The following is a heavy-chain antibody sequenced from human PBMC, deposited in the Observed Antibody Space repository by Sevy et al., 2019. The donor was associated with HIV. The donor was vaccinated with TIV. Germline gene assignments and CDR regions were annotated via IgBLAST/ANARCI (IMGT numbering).Heavy chain of an antibody. V-gene: IGHV3-23*01. CDR3: AREGCSKPHDY. D-gene: IGHD3-10*02. CDR1: GFTFSSYA. J-gene: IGHJ4*02. CDR2: FSFGCGKI. Sequence: GGSLRLSCAASGFTFSSYAMSWVRQAPGKGLEWVSTFSFGCGKINYADSVNGRFTISRDNSKNTPDLQMHRLRAEDTSVYYCAREGCSKPHDYWGQGTLVTVSS.